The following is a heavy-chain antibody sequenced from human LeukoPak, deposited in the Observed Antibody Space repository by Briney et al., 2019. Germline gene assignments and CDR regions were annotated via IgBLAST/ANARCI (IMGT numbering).Heavy chain of an antibody. CDR2: INHSGST. D-gene: IGHD1-14*01. CDR1: GGPFSGYY. CDR3: ARGKRGSQTETYYFDY. Sequence: SETLSLTCAVYGGPFSGYYWSWIRQPPGKGLEWIGEINHSGSTNYNPSLKSRVTISVDTSKNQFSLKLSSVTAADTAVYYYARGKRGSQTETYYFDYWGQGTLVTVSS. V-gene: IGHV4-34*01. J-gene: IGHJ4*02.